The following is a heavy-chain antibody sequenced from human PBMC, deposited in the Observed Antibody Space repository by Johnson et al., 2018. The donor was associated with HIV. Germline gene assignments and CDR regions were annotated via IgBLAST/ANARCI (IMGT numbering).Heavy chain of an antibody. CDR3: AKAELIRFGELNDGFDI. Sequence: QVQLVESGGGLIQPGGSLRLSCAASGFTVSSNYMSWVRQAPGKGLERVACIRYDGSNKYYTDSVKGRFTISRDNSKNTLYLQMNSLRAEDTAVYYCAKAELIRFGELNDGFDIWGQGTMVTVSS. V-gene: IGHV3-30*02. CDR2: IRYDGSNK. CDR1: GFTVSSNY. D-gene: IGHD3-10*01. J-gene: IGHJ3*02.